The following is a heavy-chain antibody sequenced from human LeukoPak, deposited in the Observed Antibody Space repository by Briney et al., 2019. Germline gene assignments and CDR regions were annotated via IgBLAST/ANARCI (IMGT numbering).Heavy chain of an antibody. Sequence: ASVKVSCKASGYTFTIYYMHWVRQAPGQGLEWMGIINPSAGSTSYAQKFQGRITMTRDTSISTAYMELSRLRSDDTAVYYCARVVVTAIPDYWGQGTLVTVSS. CDR2: INPSAGST. V-gene: IGHV1-46*01. CDR3: ARVVVTAIPDY. J-gene: IGHJ4*02. CDR1: GYTFTIYY. D-gene: IGHD2-21*02.